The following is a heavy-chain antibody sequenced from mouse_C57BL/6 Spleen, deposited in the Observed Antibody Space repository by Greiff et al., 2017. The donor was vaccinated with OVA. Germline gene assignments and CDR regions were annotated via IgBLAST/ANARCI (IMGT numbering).Heavy chain of an antibody. CDR1: GYTFTDYE. CDR2: IDPETGGT. CDR3: TRTTVVADPLYYYAMDY. V-gene: IGHV1-15*01. Sequence: LVESGAELVRPGASVTLSCKASGYTFTDYEMHRVKQTPVHGLEWIGAIDPETGGTAYNQKFKGKAILTADNSSSTAYMELRSLTSEDSAVYYCTRTTVVADPLYYYAMDYWGQGTSVTVSS. J-gene: IGHJ4*01. D-gene: IGHD1-1*01.